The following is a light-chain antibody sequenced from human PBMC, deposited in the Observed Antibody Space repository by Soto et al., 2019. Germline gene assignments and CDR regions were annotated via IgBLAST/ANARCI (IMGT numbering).Light chain of an antibody. Sequence: EIVLTQSPGTLSLTPGERATLSCRASQSVSSGYLAWYQQKPGQAPRLLIYDASSRATGIPDRFSGSGSGTDFTLTISRLEPEDFAVYYCQQYGSSGTFGQGTKVDI. CDR2: DAS. CDR3: QQYGSSGT. CDR1: QSVSSGY. V-gene: IGKV3-20*01. J-gene: IGKJ1*01.